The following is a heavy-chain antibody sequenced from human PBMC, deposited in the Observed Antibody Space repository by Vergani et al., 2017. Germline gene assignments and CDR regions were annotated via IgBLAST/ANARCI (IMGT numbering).Heavy chain of an antibody. CDR2: IYHSGSP. D-gene: IGHD3-9*01. J-gene: IGHJ4*02. CDR1: NDSVSNTFYY. CDR3: AYDTTGYYY. V-gene: IGHV4-39*02. Sequence: QVQLQESGPGLVKPSETLSLTCTVSNDSVSNTFYYWGWIRQTPGKGLEWIGSIYHSGSPFYNPSLKSRATISVDTSKNHFSLRLNSVTAADTAVYYCAYDTTGYYYWGQGAQVTVSS.